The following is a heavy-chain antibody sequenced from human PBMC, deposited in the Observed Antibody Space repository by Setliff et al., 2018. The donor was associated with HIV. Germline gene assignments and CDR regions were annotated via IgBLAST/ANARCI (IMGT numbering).Heavy chain of an antibody. CDR3: ARRKSGSSYRFFNY. Sequence: SETLSLTCAVSGDSISSGGYHWTWIRQPAGKGLEWIGRIYANESTKYSPSLKSRVTISVDTSKNQFSLKLTSVTAADTAVYYCARRKSGSSYRFFNYWGLGSLVTVSS. J-gene: IGHJ4*02. CDR1: GDSISSGGYH. CDR2: IYANEST. D-gene: IGHD3-16*02. V-gene: IGHV4-61*02.